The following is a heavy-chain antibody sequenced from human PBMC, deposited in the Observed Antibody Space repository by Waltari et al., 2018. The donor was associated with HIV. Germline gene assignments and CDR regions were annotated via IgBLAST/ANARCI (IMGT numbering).Heavy chain of an antibody. CDR1: GFSLSTSGVG. D-gene: IGHD3-10*01. J-gene: IGHJ6*02. Sequence: QITLKESGPTLVKPTQTLTLTCTFSGFSLSTSGVGVGWIRQPPGKALEWLALIYWNDDKRYSPSLKSRLTITKDTSKNQVVLTMTNMDPVDTATYYCAHSSGGSGSYYDTNYGMDVWGQGTTVTVSS. V-gene: IGHV2-5*01. CDR2: IYWNDDK. CDR3: AHSSGGSGSYYDTNYGMDV.